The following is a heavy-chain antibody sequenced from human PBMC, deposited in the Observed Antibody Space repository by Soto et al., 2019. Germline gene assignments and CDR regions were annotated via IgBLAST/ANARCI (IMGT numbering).Heavy chain of an antibody. Sequence: ASVKVSCKASGYTFTSYDINCVRQATGQGLEWMGWMNPNSGNTGYAQKFQGRVTMTRNTSISTAYMELSSLRSEDTAVYYCAREDRIAARPIAFDIWGKGKMVTVAS. CDR1: GYTFTSYD. CDR2: MNPNSGNT. D-gene: IGHD6-6*01. J-gene: IGHJ3*02. V-gene: IGHV1-8*01. CDR3: AREDRIAARPIAFDI.